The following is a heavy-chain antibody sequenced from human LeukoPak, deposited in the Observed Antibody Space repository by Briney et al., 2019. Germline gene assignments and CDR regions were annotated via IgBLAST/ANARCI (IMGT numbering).Heavy chain of an antibody. CDR1: GFTFSNHA. CDR2: IGIAGDT. V-gene: IGHV3-13*01. Sequence: PGGSLRLSCATSGFTFSNHAMHWVRQATGKGLEWVSAIGIAGDTFYPGSVKGRFTISRENAKNTLYLQMNSLRAEDTAVYYCARETGSAVGSTDFDYWGQGTLVTVSS. CDR3: ARETGSAVGSTDFDY. J-gene: IGHJ4*02. D-gene: IGHD4-17*01.